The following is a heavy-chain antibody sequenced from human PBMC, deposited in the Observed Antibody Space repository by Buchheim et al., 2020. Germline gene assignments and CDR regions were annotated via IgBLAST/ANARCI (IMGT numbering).Heavy chain of an antibody. D-gene: IGHD6-6*01. Sequence: EVQLLESGGGLVQPGGSLRLSCAASGFTFSSYAMSWVRQAPGKGLEWVSAISGSGGSTYYADSVKGRFTLSRDNSKNTLYLQMNSLRAEDTAVYYCAKDRGSSSSRSPFWFDPWGQGTL. V-gene: IGHV3-23*01. J-gene: IGHJ5*02. CDR3: AKDRGSSSSRSPFWFDP. CDR2: ISGSGGST. CDR1: GFTFSSYA.